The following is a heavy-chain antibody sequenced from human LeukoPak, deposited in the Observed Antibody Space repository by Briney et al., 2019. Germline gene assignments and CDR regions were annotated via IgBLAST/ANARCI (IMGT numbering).Heavy chain of an antibody. V-gene: IGHV3-23*01. J-gene: IGHJ4*02. CDR2: IITGGGST. D-gene: IGHD3-3*01. CDR1: GFTFTRCG. Sequence: GGCMRLSCAASGFTFTRCGMICVSQAAGEWREWDSSIITGGGSTYYAASVKGRFTISRDNSKNTVSLQMNSLRAEDTAVYYCAKQMGDFGVVTGFDYWGQGTVVTVSS. CDR3: AKQMGDFGVVTGFDY.